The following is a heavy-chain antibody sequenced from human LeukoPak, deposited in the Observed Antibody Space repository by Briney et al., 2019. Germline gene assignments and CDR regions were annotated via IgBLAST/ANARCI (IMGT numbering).Heavy chain of an antibody. CDR3: AREGAGDGFDV. J-gene: IGHJ3*01. V-gene: IGHV3-48*03. CDR1: GLTFRSYE. CDR2: ISESGSTI. Sequence: GGSLRLSCAASGLTFRSYEMNWVRQAPGKGLGWVSYISESGSTIYYADSVKGRFTISRDNAKNSLYLQMNSLRAEDTAVYYCAREGAGDGFDVWGQGTMVTVSS.